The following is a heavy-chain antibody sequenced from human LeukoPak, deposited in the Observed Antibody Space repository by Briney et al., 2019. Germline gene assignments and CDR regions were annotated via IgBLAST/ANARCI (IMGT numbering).Heavy chain of an antibody. V-gene: IGHV4-30-4*07. J-gene: IGHJ3*02. Sequence: SETLSLTCAVSGGSISSGGYSWSWIRQPPGTGLEWIGYIYYSGSTYYNPSLKSRVTISVDTSKNQFSLKLSSVTAADTAVYYCATESYSGSYLYAFDIWGQGTMVTVSS. CDR3: ATESYSGSYLYAFDI. CDR2: IYYSGST. CDR1: GGSISSGGYS. D-gene: IGHD1-26*01.